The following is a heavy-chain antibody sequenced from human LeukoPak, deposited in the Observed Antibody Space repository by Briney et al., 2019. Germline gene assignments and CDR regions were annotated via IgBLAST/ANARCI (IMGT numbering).Heavy chain of an antibody. J-gene: IGHJ5*02. V-gene: IGHV1-46*01. CDR3: AREALVVPAAITWFDP. CDR1: GYTFTGYY. Sequence: ASVKVSCKASGYTFTGYYLHWVRQAPGQGLEWMGIINPSGGSTSYAQKFQGRVTMTRDTSTSTVYMELSSLRSEDTAVYYCAREALVVPAAITWFDPWGQGTLVTVSS. D-gene: IGHD2-2*01. CDR2: INPSGGST.